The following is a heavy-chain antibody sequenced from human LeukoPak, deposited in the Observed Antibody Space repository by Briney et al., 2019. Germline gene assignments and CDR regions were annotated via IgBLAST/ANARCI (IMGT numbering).Heavy chain of an antibody. CDR3: ARDTGWSRFDP. Sequence: PGGSLRLSCVASGFRFDDYGMSWVRQAPGKGLVWVSRINSDGSSTSYADSVKGRFTISRDNAKNTLYLQMSSLRAEDTAVYYCARDTGWSRFDPWGQGTLVTVSS. CDR2: INSDGSST. D-gene: IGHD6-19*01. CDR1: GFRFDDYG. V-gene: IGHV3-74*01. J-gene: IGHJ5*02.